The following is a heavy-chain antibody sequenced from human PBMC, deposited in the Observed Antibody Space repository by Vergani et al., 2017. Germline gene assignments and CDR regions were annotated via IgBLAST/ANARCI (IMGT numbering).Heavy chain of an antibody. Sequence: QVQLVESRGGVVQPGRSLRLSCAASGFTFSSYAMHWVRQAPGKGLEWVAVISYDGSNKYYADSVKGRFTISRDNSKNTLYLQMNSLRAEDTAVYYCARGASGDYVSSFDYWGQGTLVTVSS. V-gene: IGHV3-30-3*01. CDR1: GFTFSSYA. CDR2: ISYDGSNK. CDR3: ARGASGDYVSSFDY. D-gene: IGHD4-17*01. J-gene: IGHJ4*02.